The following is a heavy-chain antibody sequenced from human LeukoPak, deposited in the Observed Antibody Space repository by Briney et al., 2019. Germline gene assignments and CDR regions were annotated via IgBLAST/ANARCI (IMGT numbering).Heavy chain of an antibody. CDR3: ARGGTRTAYYFDY. CDR2: IYYSGST. D-gene: IGHD3-16*01. Sequence: SETLSLTCTVSGGSISSSSYYWGWLRQPPGKGLEWIGSIYYSGSTYYNPSLKSRVTISVDTSKNQFSLKLSSVTAADTAVYYCARGGTRTAYYFDYWGQGTLVTVSS. J-gene: IGHJ4*02. CDR1: GGSISSSSYY. V-gene: IGHV4-39*07.